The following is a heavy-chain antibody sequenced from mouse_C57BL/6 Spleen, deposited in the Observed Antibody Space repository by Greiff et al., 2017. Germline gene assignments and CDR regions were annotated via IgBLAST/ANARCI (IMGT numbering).Heavy chain of an antibody. CDR3: TRDKGVYYGSSRGFDY. Sequence: EVMLVESGEGLVKPGGSLKLSCAASGFTFSSYAMSWVRQTPEKRLEWVAYMSSGGDYIYYADTVKGRFTISRDNARNTLYLQMSSLKSEDTAMYYCTRDKGVYYGSSRGFDYWGQGTTLTVSS. D-gene: IGHD1-1*01. J-gene: IGHJ2*01. V-gene: IGHV5-9-1*02. CDR2: MSSGGDYI. CDR1: GFTFSSYA.